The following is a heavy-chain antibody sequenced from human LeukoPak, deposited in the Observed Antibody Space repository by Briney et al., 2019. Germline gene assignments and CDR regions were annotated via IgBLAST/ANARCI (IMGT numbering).Heavy chain of an antibody. CDR3: ARGGRYCSGGTCYDAFDI. Sequence: GGSLRLSCVASGFTVRNNYMSWVRQAPGKGLEWVSVIYSGGGTSYADSVKGRFTISRDNSKNTLYVQMNSLRAEDTAVYYCARGGRYCSGGTCYDAFDIWGPGTMVTVSS. J-gene: IGHJ3*02. CDR1: GFTVRNNY. CDR2: IYSGGGT. D-gene: IGHD2-15*01. V-gene: IGHV3-53*01.